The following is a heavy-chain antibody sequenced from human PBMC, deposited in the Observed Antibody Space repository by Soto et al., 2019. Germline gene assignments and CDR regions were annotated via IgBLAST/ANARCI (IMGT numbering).Heavy chain of an antibody. V-gene: IGHV4-31*03. J-gene: IGHJ4*02. Sequence: QVQLQESGPGLVKPSQTLSLTCTVSGGSISSGDYYWSWIRQHPGKGLEWIGYIHYSGDSYYNPSXXXRXTISRGSAKNQSCRKLCSVTAADSAAYYIARGVFNDGRGYDYWGQGTLVTVSS. CDR2: IHYSGDS. CDR3: ARGVFNDGRGYDY. CDR1: GGSISSGDYY. D-gene: IGHD3-10*01.